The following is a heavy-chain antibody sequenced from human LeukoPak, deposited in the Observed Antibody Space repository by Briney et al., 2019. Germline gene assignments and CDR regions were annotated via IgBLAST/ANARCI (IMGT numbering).Heavy chain of an antibody. CDR1: GFTFSSYS. CDR2: ISSSSSYI. Sequence: GGSLRLSCAASGFTFSSYSMNWVRQAPWKGLEWVSSISSSSSYIYYADSVKGRFTISRDNAKNSLYLQMNSLRAEDTAVYYCASRYSSSPSGDYWGQGTLVTVSS. J-gene: IGHJ4*02. V-gene: IGHV3-21*01. D-gene: IGHD6-6*01. CDR3: ASRYSSSPSGDY.